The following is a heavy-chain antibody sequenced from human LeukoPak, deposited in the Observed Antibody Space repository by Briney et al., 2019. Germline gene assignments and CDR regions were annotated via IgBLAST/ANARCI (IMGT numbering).Heavy chain of an antibody. J-gene: IGHJ4*02. CDR1: GFTFSNAW. Sequence: PGGSLRLSCAASGFTFSNAWMSWVRQAPGKGLEWVGRIKSKTDGGTTDYAAPVKGRFTISRDDSKNTLYLQMNSLKTDDTAVYYCTTRITVAGEIMDYWGQGTLVTVSS. CDR3: TTRITVAGEIMDY. CDR2: IKSKTDGGTT. D-gene: IGHD6-19*01. V-gene: IGHV3-15*01.